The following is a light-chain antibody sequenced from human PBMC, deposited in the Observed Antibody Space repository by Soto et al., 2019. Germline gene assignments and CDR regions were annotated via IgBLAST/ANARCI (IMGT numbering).Light chain of an antibody. CDR3: QQLNSYPLS. V-gene: IGKV1-9*01. CDR2: GAH. Sequence: DIQLTQSLSLLSASVGDRVTITCRASQDISSYLAWYQQKPGRAPELLIHGAHSLHSGVPSRFSGSGSGTEFSLTISSLQPEDFATYYCQQLNSYPLSFGGGTKV. CDR1: QDISSY. J-gene: IGKJ4*01.